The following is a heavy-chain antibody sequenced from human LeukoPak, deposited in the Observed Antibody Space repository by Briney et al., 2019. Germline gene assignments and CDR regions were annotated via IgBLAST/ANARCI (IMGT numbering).Heavy chain of an antibody. CDR2: ISYDGSNK. V-gene: IGHV3-30-3*01. D-gene: IGHD3-16*02. J-gene: IGHJ6*02. CDR3: ARDRSGPYDYVWGSYRPSGMDV. Sequence: GRSLRLSCAASGFTFSSYAMHWVRQAPGKGLEWVAVISYDGSNKYYADSVKGRFTISRDNSKNTLYLQMNSLRAEDTAVYYCARDRSGPYDYVWGSYRPSGMDVWGQGTTVTVSS. CDR1: GFTFSSYA.